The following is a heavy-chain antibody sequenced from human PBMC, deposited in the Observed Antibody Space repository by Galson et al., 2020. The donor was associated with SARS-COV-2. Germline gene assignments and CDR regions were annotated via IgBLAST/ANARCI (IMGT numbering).Heavy chain of an antibody. V-gene: IGHV1-2*02. CDR1: GHTLRGQY. J-gene: IGHJ4*02. CDR2: INPNSGGT. CDR3: VSNPQRSSSDID. D-gene: IGHD6-6*01. Sequence: ASVKVSCRDSGHTLRGQYVNWVRQAPGQGLEWMGWINPNSGGTNYAQKFQGRVTMTSDTSINTAYMELSRQRYDDTAVYYCVSNPQRSSSDIDWGQGTLVIVSS.